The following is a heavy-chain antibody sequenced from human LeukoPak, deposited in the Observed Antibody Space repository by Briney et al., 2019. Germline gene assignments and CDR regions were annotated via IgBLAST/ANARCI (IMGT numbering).Heavy chain of an antibody. Sequence: ASVKVSCKASGYTFTSYGISWVRQAPGQGLEWMGWISAYNGNTNYAQKLQGRVTMTTDTSTSTAYMELRSLRSDDTAVYYCARGGYDILTGYHPFDYWGQGTLVTVSS. V-gene: IGHV1-18*04. CDR3: ARGGYDILTGYHPFDY. CDR1: GYTFTSYG. D-gene: IGHD3-9*01. CDR2: ISAYNGNT. J-gene: IGHJ4*02.